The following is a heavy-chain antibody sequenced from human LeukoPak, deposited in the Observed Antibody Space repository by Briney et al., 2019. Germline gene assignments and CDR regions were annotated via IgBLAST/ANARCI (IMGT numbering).Heavy chain of an antibody. D-gene: IGHD2-8*02. J-gene: IGHJ3*02. V-gene: IGHV1-24*01. CDR3: ATSNHWYRPAFDI. CDR1: GGTFSSYA. Sequence: ASVKVSCKASGGTFSSYAISWVRQAPGKGLEWMGGFDPEDGETIYAQKFQGRVTMTEDTSTDTAYMELSSLRSEDTAVYYCATSNHWYRPAFDIWGQGTMVTVSS. CDR2: FDPEDGET.